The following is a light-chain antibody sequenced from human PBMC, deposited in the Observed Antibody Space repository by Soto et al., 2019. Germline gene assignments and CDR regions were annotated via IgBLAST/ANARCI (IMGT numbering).Light chain of an antibody. CDR1: QSIGTY. V-gene: IGKV1-17*01. CDR3: LQHNSYVWT. Sequence: DIQMTQSPSSLSASVGDRVTITCRASQSIGTYLKWYQQKPGKAPKLLIYAASTLQSWVPSRFSGSGSGTEFTLTISSLQPEDFATYYCLQHNSYVWTFGQGTKVDIK. CDR2: AAS. J-gene: IGKJ1*01.